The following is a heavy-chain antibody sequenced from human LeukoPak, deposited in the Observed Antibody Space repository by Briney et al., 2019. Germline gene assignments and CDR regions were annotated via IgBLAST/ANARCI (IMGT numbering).Heavy chain of an antibody. D-gene: IGHD1-1*01. J-gene: IGHJ5*02. Sequence: ASVKVSCKASGGTFSSYAISWVRQAPGQGLEWMGGIIPIFGTANYAQKFQGRVTITADESTSTAYMEPSSLRSEDTAVYYCAVEGGANNWFDPWGQGTLVTVSS. CDR3: AVEGGANNWFDP. V-gene: IGHV1-69*13. CDR2: IIPIFGTA. CDR1: GGTFSSYA.